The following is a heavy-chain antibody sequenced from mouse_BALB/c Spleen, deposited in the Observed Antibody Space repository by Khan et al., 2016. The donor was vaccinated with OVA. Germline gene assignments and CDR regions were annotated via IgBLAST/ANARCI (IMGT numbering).Heavy chain of an antibody. CDR3: AKNYKYDVYFDY. Sequence: VQLQQSGPELVKPGASVRMSCKASGYTFTSYVIHWVKQKPGQGLEWIGYIYPYNDDTKYNEKFKGKATLTSDKSSSTAYMELFSLTSEDASVYYVAKNYKYDVYFDYWGQGTTLTVSS. CDR2: IYPYNDDT. J-gene: IGHJ2*01. D-gene: IGHD2-12*01. CDR1: GYTFTSYV. V-gene: IGHV1S136*01.